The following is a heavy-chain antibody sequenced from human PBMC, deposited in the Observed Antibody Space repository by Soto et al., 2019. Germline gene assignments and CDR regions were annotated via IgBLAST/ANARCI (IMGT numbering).Heavy chain of an antibody. V-gene: IGHV6-1*01. Sequence: SQTLSLTCAISGDSVSSNSAAWNWIRQSPSRGLEWLGRAYYRSQWFYDSAVSVRSRINVIPDTSRNQFSLQLNSVTPEDTAVYYCAKDSHKVVPAAKYYYYYYMDVWGKGTTVTVSS. CDR2: AYYRSQWFY. CDR1: GDSVSSNSAA. CDR3: AKDSHKVVPAAKYYYYYYMDV. J-gene: IGHJ6*03. D-gene: IGHD2-2*01.